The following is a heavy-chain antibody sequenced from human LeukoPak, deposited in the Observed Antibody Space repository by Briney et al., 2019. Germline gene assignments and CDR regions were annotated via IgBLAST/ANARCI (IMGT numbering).Heavy chain of an antibody. J-gene: IGHJ3*02. CDR1: GGTFSSYA. CDR3: ARDSSRDSSGYYYNAFDI. V-gene: IGHV1-69*04. Sequence: GASVKVSCKASGGTFSSYAISWVRQAPGQGLEWMGRIIPILGIANYAQKFQGRVTITADKSTSTAYMELSSLRSEDTAVYYCARDSSRDSSGYYYNAFDIWGQRTMVTVYS. D-gene: IGHD3-22*01. CDR2: IIPILGIA.